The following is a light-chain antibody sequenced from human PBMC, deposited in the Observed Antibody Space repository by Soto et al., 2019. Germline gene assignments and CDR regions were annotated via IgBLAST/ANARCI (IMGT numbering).Light chain of an antibody. CDR2: EVS. J-gene: IGLJ1*01. CDR3: SSXXXSXXXV. V-gene: IGLV2-14*01. Sequence: QSVLTQPASVSGSPGQSITISCTGTSSDVGGYNYVSWYQHHPGKAPKLMIYEVSNRPSGVSNRFSGSKSGNTASLTISGLQAEDEADYYCSSXXXSXXXVFGTXTXXT. CDR1: SSDVGGYNY.